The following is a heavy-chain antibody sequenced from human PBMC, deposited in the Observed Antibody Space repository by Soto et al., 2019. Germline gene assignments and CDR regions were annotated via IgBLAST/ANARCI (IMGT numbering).Heavy chain of an antibody. D-gene: IGHD5-18*01. V-gene: IGHV4-39*01. CDR3: ARGYGRNFDY. CDR1: GGSISSNTHY. Sequence: SETLSLTCTVSGGSISSNTHYWAWIRQPPGKGLEWIGSMFYSGSSYFNPSLKSRVTISVDTSKNQFSLKLSSVTAADTAVYYCARGYGRNFDYWGQGTLVTVSS. J-gene: IGHJ4*02. CDR2: MFYSGSS.